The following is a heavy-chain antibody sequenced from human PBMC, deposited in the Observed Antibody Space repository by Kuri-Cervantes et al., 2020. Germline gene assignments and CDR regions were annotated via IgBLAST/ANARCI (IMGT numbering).Heavy chain of an antibody. CDR2: IWYDGSNK. CDR3: ARGHDYGDYGNAFDI. CDR1: GFTFSSYG. D-gene: IGHD4-17*01. J-gene: IGHJ3*02. V-gene: IGHV3-33*08. Sequence: GESLKISCAASGFTFSSYGMHWVRQAPGKGLEWVAVIWYDGSNKYYADSVKGRFTISRDNSKNTLYLQMNSLRAEDTAVYYCARGHDYGDYGNAFDIWGQGTMVTVSS.